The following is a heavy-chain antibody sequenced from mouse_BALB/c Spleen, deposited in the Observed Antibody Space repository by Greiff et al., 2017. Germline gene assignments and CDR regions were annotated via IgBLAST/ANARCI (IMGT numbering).Heavy chain of an antibody. D-gene: IGHD1-1*01. CDR3: ARRYPYYAMDY. CDR1: GYTFTSYW. CDR2: INPSTGYT. V-gene: IGHV1-7*01. J-gene: IGHJ4*01. Sequence: VQRVESGAELAKPGASVKMSCKASGYTFTSYWMHWVKQRPGQGLEWIGYINPSTGYTEYNQKFKDKATLTADKSSSTAYMQLSSLTSEDSAVYYCARRYPYYAMDYWGQGTSVTVSS.